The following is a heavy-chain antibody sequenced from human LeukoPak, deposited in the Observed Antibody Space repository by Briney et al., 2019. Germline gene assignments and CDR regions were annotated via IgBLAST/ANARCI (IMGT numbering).Heavy chain of an antibody. CDR3: ARQRWDDFWSGNWGGAYYMDV. J-gene: IGHJ6*03. CDR2: IKQDGTER. CDR1: GFTFTTYW. Sequence: GESLRLSCAASGFTFTTYWMSWVRQAPGKGLEGVANIKQDGTERYYVDSVKGRFTISRDNARNSLYLQMNSPRAEDTAVYYCARQRWDDFWSGNWGGAYYMDVWGKGTTVTVSS. D-gene: IGHD3-3*01. V-gene: IGHV3-7*01.